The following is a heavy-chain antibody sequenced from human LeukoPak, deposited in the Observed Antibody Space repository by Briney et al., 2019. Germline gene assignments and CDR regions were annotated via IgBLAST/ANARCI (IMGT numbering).Heavy chain of an antibody. CDR1: GGTLSSYA. Sequence: SVKVSCKASGGTLSSYAISWVRQAPGQGLEWMGGIIPIFGTANYAQKFQGRVTITTDESTSTAYMELSSLRSEDTAVYYCARGWSSAGYFDYWGQGTLVTVSS. V-gene: IGHV1-69*05. CDR2: IIPIFGTA. J-gene: IGHJ4*02. D-gene: IGHD6-13*01. CDR3: ARGWSSAGYFDY.